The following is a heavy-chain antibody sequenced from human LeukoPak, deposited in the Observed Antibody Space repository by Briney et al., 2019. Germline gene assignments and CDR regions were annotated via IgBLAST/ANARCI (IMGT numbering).Heavy chain of an antibody. Sequence: ASVKVSCKASGYTFTGYYMHWVRQAPGQGLEWMGWISAYNGNTNYAQKLQGRVTMTTDTSTSTAYMELRSLRSDDTAVYYCARKTVGATAEDYWGQGTLVTVSS. CDR2: ISAYNGNT. V-gene: IGHV1-18*04. CDR3: ARKTVGATAEDY. CDR1: GYTFTGYY. D-gene: IGHD1-26*01. J-gene: IGHJ4*02.